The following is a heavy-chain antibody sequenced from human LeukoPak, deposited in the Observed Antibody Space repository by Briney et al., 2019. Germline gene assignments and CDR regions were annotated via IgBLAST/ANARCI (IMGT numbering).Heavy chain of an antibody. D-gene: IGHD2-15*01. CDR2: IYPGDSDT. Sequence: GESLKISCEGSGYSFTTYWIGWVRQMPGKGLEWMGIIYPGDSDTKYSPSFQGQVTISADKSISSAYLQWSSLKASDTAMYYCARLSELLLKGYEDAFDIWGQGTMVTVSS. V-gene: IGHV5-51*01. CDR3: ARLSELLLKGYEDAFDI. J-gene: IGHJ3*02. CDR1: GYSFTTYW.